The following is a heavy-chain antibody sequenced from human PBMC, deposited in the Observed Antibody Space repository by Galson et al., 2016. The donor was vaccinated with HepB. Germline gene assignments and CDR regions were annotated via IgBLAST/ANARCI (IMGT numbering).Heavy chain of an antibody. Sequence: SLRLSCAVSGFILTNYWMTWVRQAPGKGLEWVAIIKEDGSEKYYVGSVEGRFTISRDNPKNSVYLQMTSLRAEDTALSYCARVFGADYGGIWYSDLWGRGTLVTVSS. D-gene: IGHD4-23*01. CDR2: IKEDGSEK. CDR1: GFILTNYW. V-gene: IGHV3-7*01. CDR3: ARVFGADYGGIWYSDL. J-gene: IGHJ2*01.